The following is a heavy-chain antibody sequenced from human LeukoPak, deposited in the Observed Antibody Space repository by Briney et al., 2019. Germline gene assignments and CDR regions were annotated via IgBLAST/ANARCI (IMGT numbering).Heavy chain of an antibody. CDR3: TRQRGYDSSGTGSFDS. V-gene: IGHV4-31*03. D-gene: IGHD3-22*01. J-gene: IGHJ4*01. Sequence: SETLSLTCTVSGGSIDGASYWTWVRQPPGKDLEWIGYIYYSGSTHYNPSLQSRLTLSVDTSENQFSLRLTSVTAADTAVYYCTRQRGYDSSGTGSFDSWGRGILVTVSS. CDR2: IYYSGST. CDR1: GGSIDGASY.